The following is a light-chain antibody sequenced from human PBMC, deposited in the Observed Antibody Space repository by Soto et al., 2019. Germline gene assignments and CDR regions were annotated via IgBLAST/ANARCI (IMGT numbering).Light chain of an antibody. CDR1: SSDVGRYNL. V-gene: IGLV2-23*02. J-gene: IGLJ1*01. Sequence: QSVLTQPASVSGSPGQSITISCTGTSSDVGRYNLVSWYQQHPGKAPKLLIYEVNKRPSGVSSRFSGSKSRNTASLTISGLQAEDEADYYCCTYAGLYVFGIGTKVTI. CDR2: EVN. CDR3: CTYAGLYV.